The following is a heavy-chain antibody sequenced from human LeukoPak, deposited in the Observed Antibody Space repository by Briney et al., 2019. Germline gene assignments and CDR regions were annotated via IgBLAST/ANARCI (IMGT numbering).Heavy chain of an antibody. CDR3: ARGDYDFWSGYYRT. Sequence: ASVKVSCKASGYTFTSYAMHWVRQAPGQRLEWMGWINAGNGNIKYSQKFQGRVTITRDTSASTAYMELSRLRSDDTAVYYCARGDYDFWSGYYRTWGRGTLVTVSS. CDR1: GYTFTSYA. CDR2: INAGNGNI. D-gene: IGHD3-3*01. V-gene: IGHV1-3*01. J-gene: IGHJ5*02.